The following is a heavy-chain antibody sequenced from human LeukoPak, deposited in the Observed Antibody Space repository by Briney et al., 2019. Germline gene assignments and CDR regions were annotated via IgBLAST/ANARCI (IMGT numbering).Heavy chain of an antibody. CDR2: IIPIFGTA. CDR1: GGTFSSYA. D-gene: IGHD1-26*01. J-gene: IGHJ4*02. V-gene: IGHV1-69*05. CDR3: ARDYIVGATMPLAY. Sequence: ASVKVSCKASGGTFSSYAISWVRQAPGQGLEWMGGIIPIFGTANYAQKFQGRVTITTDESTSTASMELSSLRSEDTAVYCCARDYIVGATMPLAYWGQGTLVTVSS.